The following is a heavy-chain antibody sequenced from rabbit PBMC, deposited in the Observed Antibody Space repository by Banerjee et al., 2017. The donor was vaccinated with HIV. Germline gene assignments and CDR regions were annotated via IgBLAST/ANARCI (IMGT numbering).Heavy chain of an antibody. Sequence: QEQLVESGGDLVKPEGSLTLTCTASGFSFSSIYWICWVRQAPGKGLEWIACIYSGSSSSTYYASWAKGRFTISKTSSTTLTLQMTSLTAADTATYFCARDPLLVVAGVAAYYGMDLWGPGTLVTVS. V-gene: IGHV1S45*01. CDR2: IYSGSSSST. D-gene: IGHD4-1*01. CDR1: GFSFSSIYW. J-gene: IGHJ6*01. CDR3: ARDPLLVVAGVAAYYGMDL.